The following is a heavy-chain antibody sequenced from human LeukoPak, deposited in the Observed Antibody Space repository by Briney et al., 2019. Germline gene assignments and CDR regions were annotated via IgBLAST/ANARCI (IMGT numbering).Heavy chain of an antibody. CDR2: IYYSGST. Sequence: SETLSLTCAVYGGSFSGYHWTWIRQPPGEGLEWIGTIYYSGSTYYNPSLKSRVTISVDTSKSQFSLNLSSVTAADTAVYYCARHTGYSGYEAFDSWGQGTLVTVSS. J-gene: IGHJ5*01. CDR1: GGSFSGYH. V-gene: IGHV4-34*01. CDR3: ARHTGYSGYEAFDS. D-gene: IGHD5-12*01.